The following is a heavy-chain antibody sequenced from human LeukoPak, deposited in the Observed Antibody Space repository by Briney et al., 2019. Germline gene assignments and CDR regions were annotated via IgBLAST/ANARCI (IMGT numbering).Heavy chain of an antibody. D-gene: IGHD6-6*01. CDR1: GFTFGDYA. V-gene: IGHV3-33*01. CDR3: ARGHGDSSSSALSYFDY. J-gene: IGHJ4*02. Sequence: GRSLRLSCTASGFTFGDYAMSWVRQAPGKGLEWVAVIWYDGSNKYYADSVKGRFTISRDNSKNTLYLQMNSLRAEDTAVYYCARGHGDSSSSALSYFDYWGQGTLVTVSS. CDR2: IWYDGSNK.